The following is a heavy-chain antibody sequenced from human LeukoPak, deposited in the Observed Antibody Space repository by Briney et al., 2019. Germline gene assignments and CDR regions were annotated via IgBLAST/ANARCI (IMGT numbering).Heavy chain of an antibody. CDR3: AREARGGAGSFSDY. J-gene: IGHJ4*02. CDR1: GGSVSSGSYY. Sequence: SETLSLTCTVSGGSVSSGSYYWSWIRQPPGKGLEWIGYIYYSGSTNYNPSLKSRVTISVDASKNQFSLKLSSVTAADTAVYYWAREARGGAGSFSDYWGQGTLVTVSS. V-gene: IGHV4-61*01. CDR2: IYYSGST. D-gene: IGHD1-26*01.